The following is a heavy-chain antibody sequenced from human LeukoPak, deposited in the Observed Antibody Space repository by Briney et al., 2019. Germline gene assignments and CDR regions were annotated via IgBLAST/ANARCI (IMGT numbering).Heavy chain of an antibody. J-gene: IGHJ4*02. CDR1: GFTFSSYS. D-gene: IGHD3-16*01. Sequence: GGSLRLSCAASGFTFSSYSMNWVRQAPGKGLEWVAAISVSGGSTNYADSVKGRFTISRDNSKNTLYLQMNSLRAEDTAVYYCAKAFFMDYWGQGTLVTVSS. V-gene: IGHV3-23*01. CDR2: ISVSGGST. CDR3: AKAFFMDY.